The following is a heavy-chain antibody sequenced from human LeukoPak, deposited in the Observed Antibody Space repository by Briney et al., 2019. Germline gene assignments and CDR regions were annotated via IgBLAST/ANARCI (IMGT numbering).Heavy chain of an antibody. Sequence: GGSLRLSCAGSGFKFRSYGMHWVRQAPGKGLEWVAFIRYDGSNKYYADSVKGRFTISRDNSKNTLYLQMNSLRAEDTAVYYCARDGQYYDSSEIDYWGQGTLVTVSS. D-gene: IGHD3-22*01. V-gene: IGHV3-30*02. CDR1: GFKFRSYG. CDR3: ARDGQYYDSSEIDY. CDR2: IRYDGSNK. J-gene: IGHJ4*02.